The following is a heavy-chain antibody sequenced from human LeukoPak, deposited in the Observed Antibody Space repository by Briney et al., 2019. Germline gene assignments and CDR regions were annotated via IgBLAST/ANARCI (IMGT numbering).Heavy chain of an antibody. J-gene: IGHJ4*02. D-gene: IGHD1-26*01. CDR3: ARDTSGFDY. Sequence: PGGSLRLSCAASGFTFSSYAMHWVRQAPGKGLEWVAVISYDGTNKYYADSVKGRFTVSRDNSKSTLYLQMNSLRAEDTAVYYCARDTSGFDYWGQGTLVTVSS. V-gene: IGHV3-30-3*01. CDR1: GFTFSSYA. CDR2: ISYDGTNK.